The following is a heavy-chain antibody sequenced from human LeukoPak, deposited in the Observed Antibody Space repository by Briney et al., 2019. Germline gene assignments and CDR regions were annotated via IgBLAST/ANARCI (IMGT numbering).Heavy chain of an antibody. D-gene: IGHD2-2*01. CDR1: GFTFSTYA. V-gene: IGHV3-30*04. CDR3: AKDDARYCSSTSCYFIDY. CDR2: ISYDGSNK. J-gene: IGHJ4*02. Sequence: PGGSLRLSCAASGFTFSTYAMHWVRQAPGKGLEWVAVISYDGSNKYYADSVRGRFTISRDNSKNTLYLQMNSLRAEDTAVYYCAKDDARYCSSTSCYFIDYWGQGTLVTVSS.